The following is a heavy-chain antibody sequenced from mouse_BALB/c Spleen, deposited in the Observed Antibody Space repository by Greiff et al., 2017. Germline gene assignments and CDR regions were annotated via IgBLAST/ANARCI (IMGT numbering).Heavy chain of an antibody. Sequence: VQLQQSGAELVKPGASVKLSCTASGFNIKDTYMHWVKQRPEQGLEWIGRIDPANGNTKYDPKFQGKATITADTSSNTAYLQLSSLTSEDTAVYYCAREGGMITAWFAYWGQGTLVTVSA. J-gene: IGHJ3*01. V-gene: IGHV14-3*02. CDR1: GFNIKDTY. CDR2: IDPANGNT. CDR3: AREGGMITAWFAY. D-gene: IGHD2-4*01.